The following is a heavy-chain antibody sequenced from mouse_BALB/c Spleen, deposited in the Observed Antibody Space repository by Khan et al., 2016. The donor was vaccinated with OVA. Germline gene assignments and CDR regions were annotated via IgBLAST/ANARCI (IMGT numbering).Heavy chain of an antibody. CDR2: IYPGNSDT. CDR1: GYSFTSYL. D-gene: IGHD1-3*01. Sequence: EVQLQQSGTVLVRPGASVKMSCKASGYSFTSYLIHWVKQRPGQGLEWIGVIYPGNSDTSYNQKFKDKANLNAGTSANTAYMELSRLTHEDSAFYCCTGGCYNSFAYWGQGTLVTGSA. V-gene: IGHV1-5*01. J-gene: IGHJ3*01. CDR3: TGGCYNSFAY.